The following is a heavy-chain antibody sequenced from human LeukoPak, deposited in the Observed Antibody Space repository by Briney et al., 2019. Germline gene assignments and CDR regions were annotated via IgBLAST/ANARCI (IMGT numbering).Heavy chain of an antibody. D-gene: IGHD6-13*01. CDR2: ISAYNGNT. CDR3: ARDGTGGQQLARYYYERMDV. CDR1: GYTFTSYG. V-gene: IGHV1-18*01. J-gene: IGHJ6*02. Sequence: ASVKVSCKASGYTFTSYGISWVRQAPGQGLGWMGWISAYNGNTNYAQKLQGRVTMTTDTSTSTAYMQLRSLRSADTAAYYCARDGTGGQQLARYYYERMDVWGQGAPVTVSS.